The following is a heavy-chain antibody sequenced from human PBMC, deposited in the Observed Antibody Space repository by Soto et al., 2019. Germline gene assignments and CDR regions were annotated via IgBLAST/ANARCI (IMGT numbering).Heavy chain of an antibody. CDR2: LDPIDSYT. D-gene: IGHD6-13*01. CDR3: ARLQAAAGDNDLAFDY. Sequence: EVQLVQSGAEVKKPGESLRISCKGSGYSFTSYWISWVRQMPGKGLEWMGRLDPIDSYTTYSPSFKGHVTISADKSISTAYLQWRTLKASDTAMYYCARLQAAAGDNDLAFDYWGQGTLVSVSS. J-gene: IGHJ4*02. V-gene: IGHV5-10-1*01. CDR1: GYSFTSYW.